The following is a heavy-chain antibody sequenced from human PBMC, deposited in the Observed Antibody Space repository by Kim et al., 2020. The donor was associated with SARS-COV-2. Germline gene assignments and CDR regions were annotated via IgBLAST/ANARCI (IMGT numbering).Heavy chain of an antibody. Sequence: SETLSLTCTVSGASISNGAYYWSWIRQHPGQGLEWIGYIFYSGSTYYSPSFKSRVTISVDTSENQFSLKLNSVTAADTAVYYCAGTMVRGVIIGAYWGQGTLVTVSS. V-gene: IGHV4-31*03. J-gene: IGHJ4*02. CDR2: IFYSGST. D-gene: IGHD3-10*01. CDR3: AGTMVRGVIIGAY. CDR1: GASISNGAYY.